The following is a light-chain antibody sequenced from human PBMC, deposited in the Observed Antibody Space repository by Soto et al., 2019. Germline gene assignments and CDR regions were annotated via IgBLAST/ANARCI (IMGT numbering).Light chain of an antibody. J-gene: IGLJ2*01. V-gene: IGLV1-40*01. CDR3: QVYDISLSVV. Sequence: QSVLTQPPSVSGAPGQRVTISCTGSSSNIGAGYGVHWYQQLPGTAPKLLIYGNSNRPSGVPDRFSGSKSGTSASLAITWLQAEDEADYYCQVYDISLSVVFGGGTKVTVL. CDR2: GNS. CDR1: SSNIGAGYG.